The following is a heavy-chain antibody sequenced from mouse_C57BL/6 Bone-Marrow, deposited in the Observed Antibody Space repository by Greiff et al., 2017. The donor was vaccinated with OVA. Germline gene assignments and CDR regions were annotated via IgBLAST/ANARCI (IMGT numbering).Heavy chain of an antibody. CDR2: IDPENGDT. D-gene: IGHD1-1*01. J-gene: IGHJ3*01. CDR3: TTGDYGSSPWFAY. CDR1: GFNIKDDY. Sequence: EVQLQQSGAELVRPGASVKLSCTASGFNIKDDYMHWVKQRPEQGLEWIGWIDPENGDTEYASKFQGKATITADTSSNTAYLQLSSLTAEDTAVYYCTTGDYGSSPWFAYWGQGTLVTVSA. V-gene: IGHV14-4*01.